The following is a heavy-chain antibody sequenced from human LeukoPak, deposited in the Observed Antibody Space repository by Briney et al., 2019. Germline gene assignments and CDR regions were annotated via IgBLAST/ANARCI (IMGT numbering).Heavy chain of an antibody. CDR3: AREASYFDSSGSYYYYYYGMDV. CDR1: GFTFRNYW. J-gene: IGHJ6*02. D-gene: IGHD3-22*01. Sequence: GGSLRLSCAASGFTFRNYWMSWVRQAPGKGLEWVANIKQDGSEKYYVASVRGRFTISRDNSLYPQMNSLRAEDTAVYYCAREASYFDSSGSYYYYYYGMDVWGQRTTVTVSS. CDR2: IKQDGSEK. V-gene: IGHV3-7*01.